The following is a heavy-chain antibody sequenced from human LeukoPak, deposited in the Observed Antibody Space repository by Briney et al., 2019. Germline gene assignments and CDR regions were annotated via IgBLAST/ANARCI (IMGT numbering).Heavy chain of an antibody. D-gene: IGHD5-24*01. CDR1: GYTFTAYY. CDR2: INTISGGT. J-gene: IGHJ3*02. Sequence: ASVNVSCKASGYTFTAYYIHWVRQAPGQGLEWIGWINTISGGTNYAQKFQGRVTMTGDTSTSTVYMELSSLRSEDTAVYYCARVRDGYNDAYDIWGQGTMVTVTS. V-gene: IGHV1-2*02. CDR3: ARVRDGYNDAYDI.